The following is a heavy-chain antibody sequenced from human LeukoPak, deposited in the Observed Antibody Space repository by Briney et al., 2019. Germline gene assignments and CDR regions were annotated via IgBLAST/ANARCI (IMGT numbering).Heavy chain of an antibody. CDR2: ISGSGGST. CDR3: AKASLTIFGVVTLYYMDV. J-gene: IGHJ6*03. Sequence: GGTLRLSCAASGFTFSSYGMSWVRQAPGKGLEWVSAISGSGGSTYYADSVKGRFTISRDNSKNTLYLQMNSLRAEDTAVYYCAKASLTIFGVVTLYYMDVWGKGTTVTVSS. CDR1: GFTFSSYG. D-gene: IGHD3-3*01. V-gene: IGHV3-23*01.